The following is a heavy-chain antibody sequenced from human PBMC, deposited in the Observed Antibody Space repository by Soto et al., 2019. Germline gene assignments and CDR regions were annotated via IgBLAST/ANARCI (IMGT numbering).Heavy chain of an antibody. J-gene: IGHJ5*02. CDR2: IIPIFGTA. CDR1: GWTFSSYA. V-gene: IGHV1-69*06. Sequence: SVKVSCKASGWTFSSYAISWVRQAPGQGREWMGGIIPIFGTANYAQKFQGRVTITADKSTSTAYMELSSLRSEDTAVYYCASSARTYYYDSSGYWNWFDPWGQGTLVTVSS. CDR3: ASSARTYYYDSSGYWNWFDP. D-gene: IGHD3-22*01.